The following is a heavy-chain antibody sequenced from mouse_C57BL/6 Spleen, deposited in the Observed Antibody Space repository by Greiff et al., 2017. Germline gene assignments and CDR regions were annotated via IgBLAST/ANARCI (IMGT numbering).Heavy chain of an antibody. CDR3: VRHERLAMDY. CDR2: IRSKSNNYAT. J-gene: IGHJ4*01. V-gene: IGHV10-1*01. Sequence: EVKRVESGGGLVQPKGSLKLSCAASGFSFNTYAMNWVRQAPGKGLEWVARIRSKSNNYATYYADSVKDRFTISRDDSESMLYLQMNNLKTEDTAMYYCVRHERLAMDYWGQGTSVTVSS. CDR1: GFSFNTYA.